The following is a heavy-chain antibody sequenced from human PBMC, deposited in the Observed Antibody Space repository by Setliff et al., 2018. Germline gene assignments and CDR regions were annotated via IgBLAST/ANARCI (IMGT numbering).Heavy chain of an antibody. D-gene: IGHD2-15*01. CDR1: GGSISDNNYY. J-gene: IGHJ5*01. CDR3: ARARYCSGGRCYWTWLDS. V-gene: IGHV4-39*01. Sequence: SETLSLTCTVSGGSISDNNYYWGWIRQSPGKELEWIGGISHSANKYYNPSFRTGVTISVDMSKNQFSLKLSSVTAADTAVYYCARARYCSGGRCYWTWLDSWAQGARVTVSS. CDR2: ISHSANK.